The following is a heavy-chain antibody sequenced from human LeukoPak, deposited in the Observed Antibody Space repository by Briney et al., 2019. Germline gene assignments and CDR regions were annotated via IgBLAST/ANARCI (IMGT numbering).Heavy chain of an antibody. D-gene: IGHD6-13*01. Sequence: AGGSLRLSCAASGFTFSSYAMHWVRQPPGKGLEWVAVIMFDGANKYYADSVKGRFTISRDTSKNTLYLQMNSLRAEDTAVYYCAKDSSGTLFWFDPWGQGTLVTVSS. J-gene: IGHJ5*02. V-gene: IGHV3-33*06. CDR2: IMFDGANK. CDR3: AKDSSGTLFWFDP. CDR1: GFTFSSYA.